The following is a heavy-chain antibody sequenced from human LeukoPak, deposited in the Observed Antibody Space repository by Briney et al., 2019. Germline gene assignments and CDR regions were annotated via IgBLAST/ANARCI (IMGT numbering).Heavy chain of an antibody. CDR3: AKYPASGGYFDY. D-gene: IGHD6-13*01. CDR2: ISGSGANT. J-gene: IGHJ4*02. Sequence: GGSLRLSCAASGFTFSTYSMSWVRLAPGKGLEWVSGISGSGANTYYADSVKGRFTISRDNSKNTLHLQMNSLRAEDTAVFYCAKYPASGGYFDYWGQGTLVTVSS. CDR1: GFTFSTYS. V-gene: IGHV3-23*01.